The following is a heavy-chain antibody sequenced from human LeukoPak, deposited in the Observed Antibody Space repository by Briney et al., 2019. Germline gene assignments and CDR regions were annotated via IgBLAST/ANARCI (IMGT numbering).Heavy chain of an antibody. J-gene: IGHJ5*02. CDR3: ARELVTTLGDWFDP. D-gene: IGHD4-23*01. CDR2: ITFTSSTI. V-gene: IGHV3-48*01. Sequence: PGGSLRLSCAASGFTFSSYSMTWVRQAPGKGLEWVSYITFTSSTIHYADSVKGRFTISRDNAKSSLYLQMNSLRADDTAVYYCARELVTTLGDWFDPWGQGTLVTVSS. CDR1: GFTFSSYS.